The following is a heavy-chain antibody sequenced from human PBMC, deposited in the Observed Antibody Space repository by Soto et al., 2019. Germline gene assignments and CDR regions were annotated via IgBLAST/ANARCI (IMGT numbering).Heavy chain of an antibody. V-gene: IGHV3-64D*06. Sequence: GGSLRLSCSDSGVTFSSYTMHWVRQAPGKGLEFVTGISSTGGSTNYADSVKGRFTISRDNSKNTLYLHMSSLRTEDTAVYYCARDQLYYNDISGRPLNAFDVWGQGTMVTVSS. CDR3: ARDQLYYNDISGRPLNAFDV. D-gene: IGHD3-22*01. CDR2: ISSTGGST. J-gene: IGHJ3*01. CDR1: GVTFSSYT.